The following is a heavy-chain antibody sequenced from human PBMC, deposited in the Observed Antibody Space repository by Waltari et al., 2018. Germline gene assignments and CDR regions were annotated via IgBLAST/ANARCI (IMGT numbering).Heavy chain of an antibody. Sequence: QVQLVQSGAEVKKPGSSVTVSCKASGGTFSSYGFSWVRQAPGQGLEWMGGTIPIFGTANHAQKFQGRVTITADESTSTVYMELRSLRSDDTAVYYCARDDQEMATPDYWGQGTLVTVSS. D-gene: IGHD5-12*01. CDR1: GGTFSSYG. J-gene: IGHJ4*02. CDR2: TIPIFGTA. V-gene: IGHV1-69*01. CDR3: ARDDQEMATPDY.